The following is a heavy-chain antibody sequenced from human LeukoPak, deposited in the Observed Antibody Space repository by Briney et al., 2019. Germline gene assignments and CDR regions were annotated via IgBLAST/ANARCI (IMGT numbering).Heavy chain of an antibody. CDR1: GYTFTSYD. D-gene: IGHD3-10*01. V-gene: IGHV1-8*01. CDR2: MNPNSGNT. CDR3: ARARSYGSGSYYSTRGDY. Sequence: GASVKVSCKASGYTFTSYDINWVRQATGQGLEWMGWMNPNSGNTGCAQKFQGRVTMTRNTSISTAYMELSSLRSEDTAVYYCARARSYGSGSYYSTRGDYWGQGTLVTVSS. J-gene: IGHJ4*02.